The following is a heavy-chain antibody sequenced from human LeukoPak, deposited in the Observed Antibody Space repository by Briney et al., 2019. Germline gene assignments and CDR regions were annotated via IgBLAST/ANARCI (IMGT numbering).Heavy chain of an antibody. CDR1: GFTFSSYW. V-gene: IGHV3-74*01. CDR2: INSDGSST. J-gene: IGHJ4*02. Sequence: GGSLRVSCAASGFTFSSYWMRWGRQAPGEGLGWVSRINSDGSSTSYADSVKGRFTISRDNAKNTLYLQMNSLRAEDTAVYYCASSGYYTDYWGQGTLVTVSS. CDR3: ASSGYYTDY. D-gene: IGHD3-22*01.